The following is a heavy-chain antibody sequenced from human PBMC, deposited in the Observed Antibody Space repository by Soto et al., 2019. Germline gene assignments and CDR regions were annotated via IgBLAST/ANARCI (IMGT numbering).Heavy chain of an antibody. V-gene: IGHV4-34*01. CDR1: GGSFSGYY. D-gene: IGHD2-8*01. CDR3: ARGIGVLMVYRSRFDP. CDR2: INHSGST. J-gene: IGHJ5*02. Sequence: SETLSLTCAVYGGSFSGYYWSWIRQPPGKGLEWIGEINHSGSTNYNPSLKSRVTISVDTSKNQFSLKLSSVTAADTAVYYCARGIGVLMVYRSRFDPWGQGTLVTVSS.